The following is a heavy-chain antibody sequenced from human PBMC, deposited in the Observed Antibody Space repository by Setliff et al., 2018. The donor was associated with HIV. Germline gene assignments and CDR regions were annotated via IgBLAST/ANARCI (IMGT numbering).Heavy chain of an antibody. CDR2: LHLSGST. Sequence: SETLSLTCTVSGDSINSGTYYWSWIRQPAGKGLEWIGRLHLSGSTNYNPSLKSRVTISVDTSKNQFSLKLSSVTAADTAVYYCARVLGAVYFDYWGQGTLVTVSS. V-gene: IGHV4-61*10. CDR1: GDSINSGTYY. CDR3: ARVLGAVYFDY. J-gene: IGHJ4*02. D-gene: IGHD3-16*01.